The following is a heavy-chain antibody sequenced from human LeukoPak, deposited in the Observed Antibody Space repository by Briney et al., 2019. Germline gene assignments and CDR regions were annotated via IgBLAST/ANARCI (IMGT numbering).Heavy chain of an antibody. V-gene: IGHV2-70*11. J-gene: IGHJ6*03. CDR2: IDWDDDK. Sequence: SGPTLVNPTQTLTLTCTFSGFSLSTSGMCVSWIRQPSGKALEWLARIDWDDDKYYSTSLKTRLTISKDTSKNQVVLTMTNMDPVDTATYYCARVDDGAGSSSSGYMDVWGKGTTVTVSS. D-gene: IGHD6-6*01. CDR1: GFSLSTSGMC. CDR3: ARVDDGAGSSSSGYMDV.